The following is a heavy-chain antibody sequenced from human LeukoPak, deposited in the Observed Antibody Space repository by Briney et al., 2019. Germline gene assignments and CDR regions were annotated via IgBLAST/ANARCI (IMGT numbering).Heavy chain of an antibody. CDR3: VRDRHWTNDWVFDY. D-gene: IGHD1/OR15-1a*01. J-gene: IGHJ4*02. Sequence: SETLSLTCTGSGGSISPYYWSWVGQPPGKGLEWIGYVYYSGSTDYNPSLKSRVTISVDTSKNQFSLKLSSVTAADTAVYYCVRDRHWTNDWVFDYWGQGTLVTVSS. V-gene: IGHV4-59*01. CDR1: GGSISPYY. CDR2: VYYSGST.